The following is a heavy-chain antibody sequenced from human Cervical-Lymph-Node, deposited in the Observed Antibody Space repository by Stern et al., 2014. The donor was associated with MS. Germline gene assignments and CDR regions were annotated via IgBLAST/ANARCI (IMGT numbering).Heavy chain of an antibody. CDR1: GGSFSGYY. V-gene: IGHV4-34*01. Sequence: QVQLQQWGAGLLKPSETLSLTCAVYGGSFSGYYWSWIRQPPGKGLEWIGEINYSGSTNYNPSLKSRVTISVDTSKNQFSLKLSSVTAADTAVYYCARGRRSSSSGYSYYFDYWGQGTLVTVSS. CDR2: INYSGST. CDR3: ARGRRSSSSGYSYYFDY. J-gene: IGHJ4*02. D-gene: IGHD3-22*01.